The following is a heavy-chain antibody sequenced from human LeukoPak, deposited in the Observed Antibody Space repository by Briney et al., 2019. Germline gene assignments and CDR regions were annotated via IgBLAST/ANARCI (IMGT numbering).Heavy chain of an antibody. CDR2: IKQDGSEK. CDR1: GFNFRSYW. CDR3: ARGEGLANFDY. V-gene: IGHV3-7*01. J-gene: IGHJ4*02. D-gene: IGHD3-3*02. Sequence: GGSLRLSCVASGFNFRSYWMSWVRQAPGKGLEWVANIKQDGSEKYYVDSVKGRFTISRDNAKNSLYLQMNSLRAEDTAVYYCARGEGLANFDYWGQGTLVTVSS.